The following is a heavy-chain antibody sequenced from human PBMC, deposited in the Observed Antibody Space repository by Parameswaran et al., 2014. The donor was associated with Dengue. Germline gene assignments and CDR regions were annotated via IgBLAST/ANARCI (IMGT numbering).Heavy chain of an antibody. Sequence: SWVRQAPGQGLEWMGGTIPFFVSANSAQKFEGRLTITADESTSTAYMELSSLRSEDTAVYYCASRYCRSTKCYSGMDVWGQGTTVTVSS. D-gene: IGHD2-2*01. CDR2: TIPFFVSA. V-gene: IGHV1-69*01. J-gene: IGHJ6*02. CDR3: ASRYCRSTKCYSGMDV.